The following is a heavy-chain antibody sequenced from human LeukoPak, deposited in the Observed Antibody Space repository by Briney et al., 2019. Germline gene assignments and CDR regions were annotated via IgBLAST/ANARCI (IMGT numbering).Heavy chain of an antibody. V-gene: IGHV4-39*07. CDR2: IYYSGST. CDR1: GGSISSSSYY. J-gene: IGHJ4*02. Sequence: SETLSLTCTVSGGSISSSSYYWGWMRQPPGKGLEWIGNIYYSGSTYYNPSLKSRVTISVDTSKNQFSLKLSSVTPADTAVYYCATIRSGRYYNFDYWGQGTLVTVSS. CDR3: ATIRSGRYYNFDY. D-gene: IGHD3-10*01.